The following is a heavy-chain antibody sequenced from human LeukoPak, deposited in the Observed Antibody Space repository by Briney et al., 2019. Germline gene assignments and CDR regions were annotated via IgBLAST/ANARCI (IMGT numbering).Heavy chain of an antibody. CDR2: ISGSGGST. Sequence: GGSLRLSCAASGFTFSNYAMTWVRQAPGKGLEWVSSISGSGGSTYYADSVKGRFTISRDNSKNTFYLQMNSLRAEDTAVYYCAGASLYWYFDLWGRGTLVTVSS. V-gene: IGHV3-23*01. CDR3: AGASLYWYFDL. J-gene: IGHJ2*01. CDR1: GFTFSNYA.